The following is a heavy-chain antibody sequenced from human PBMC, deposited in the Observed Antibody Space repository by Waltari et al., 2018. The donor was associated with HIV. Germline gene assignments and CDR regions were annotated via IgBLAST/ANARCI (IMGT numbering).Heavy chain of an antibody. V-gene: IGHV4-59*01. CDR3: ASSSGWDYWYFDL. CDR1: GGSISSYY. D-gene: IGHD6-19*01. Sequence: QVQLQESGPGLVKPSETLSLTCTVSGGSISSYYWSWIRQPPGKGLEWIGYIYYSGSTNYNPSLKSRVTISVDTSKNQFSLKLSSVTAADTAVYYCASSSGWDYWYFDLWGRGTLVTVSS. J-gene: IGHJ2*01. CDR2: IYYSGST.